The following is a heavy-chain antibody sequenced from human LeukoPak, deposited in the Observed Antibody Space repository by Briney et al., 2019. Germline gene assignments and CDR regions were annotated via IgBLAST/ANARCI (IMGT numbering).Heavy chain of an antibody. CDR2: FDPKHGET. D-gene: IGHD2-8*01. Sequence: ASVKVSCKVSGYTLTELSMHWVRQAPGKGLEWMGRFDPKHGETIYAQKFQGRVTITGDTSTDTTYMELSSLRSEDTAVYYCETGVNGPYETAFDYWGQGTLVTVSS. CDR3: ETGVNGPYETAFDY. J-gene: IGHJ4*02. V-gene: IGHV1-24*01. CDR1: GYTLTELS.